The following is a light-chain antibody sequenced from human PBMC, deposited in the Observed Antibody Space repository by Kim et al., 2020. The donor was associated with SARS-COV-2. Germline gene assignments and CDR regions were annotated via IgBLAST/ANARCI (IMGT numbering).Light chain of an antibody. J-gene: IGKJ2*01. CDR2: GAS. CDR3: QQYNNWPPGT. V-gene: IGKV3-15*01. Sequence: EIVMTQSPATLSVPPGERATLSCRASQSVSSNFAWYQQKPGQAPRLLIYGASTRATGIPARFSGSGSGTEFTLTISSLQSEDFAVYYCQQYNNWPPGTFGQGTKLEIK. CDR1: QSVSSN.